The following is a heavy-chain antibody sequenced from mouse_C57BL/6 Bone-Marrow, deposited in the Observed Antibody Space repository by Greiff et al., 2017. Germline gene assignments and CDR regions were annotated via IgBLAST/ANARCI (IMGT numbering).Heavy chain of an antibody. Sequence: QVQLQQSGPELVKPGASVKISCKASGYAFSSSWMNWVKQRPGKGLEWIGRIYPGDGDTNYNGKFKGKATLTADKSSSTAYMQLSCLTSEDSAVYVGAREDIYYGNHYYAMDYWGQGTSVTVSA. CDR1: GYAFSSSW. J-gene: IGHJ4*01. CDR2: IYPGDGDT. V-gene: IGHV1-82*01. CDR3: AREDIYYGNHYYAMDY. D-gene: IGHD2-1*01.